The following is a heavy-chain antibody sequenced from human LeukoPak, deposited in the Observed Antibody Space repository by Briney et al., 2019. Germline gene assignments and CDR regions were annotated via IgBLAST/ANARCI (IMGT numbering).Heavy chain of an antibody. CDR1: GLSDSMYW. Sequence: PGGSLRLSCEASGLSDSMYWMAWVRQAPGKGLEWVANIKRDGSERHCLDSVRGRFTASRDNAKNSLYLQLNSLRAEDTAVYFCAGVTTYYESSAYDGSYEIWGRGTMVMVSS. J-gene: IGHJ3*02. CDR3: AGVTTYYESSAYDGSYEI. V-gene: IGHV3-7*01. CDR2: IKRDGSER. D-gene: IGHD3-22*01.